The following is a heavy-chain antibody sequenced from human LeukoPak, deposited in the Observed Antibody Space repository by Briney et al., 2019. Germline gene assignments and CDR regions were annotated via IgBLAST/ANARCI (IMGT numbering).Heavy chain of an antibody. J-gene: IGHJ5*02. D-gene: IGHD2-8*01. CDR3: ARDEGYCTNGVPMPCYNWFDP. CDR2: ISSSGSTI. Sequence: GGSLRLSCAASGFTFSDYYMSWIRQVPGKGLEWVSYISSSGSTIYYADSVKGRFTISRDNAKNSLYLQMNSLRAEDTAVYYCARDEGYCTNGVPMPCYNWFDPWGQGTLVTVSS. CDR1: GFTFSDYY. V-gene: IGHV3-11*01.